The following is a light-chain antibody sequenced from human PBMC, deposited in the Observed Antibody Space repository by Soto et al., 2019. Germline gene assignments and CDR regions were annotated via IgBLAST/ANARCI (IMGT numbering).Light chain of an antibody. J-gene: IGKJ4*01. Sequence: DIQMTQSPSSLSASVGDRVTITCQASQDISNYLNWYQQKPGKAPKILIYDASVLEAGVPSRFSGGGSGTHFTLTSSSLQAEDVATYYCQQFDNLPRTFGEGTKVEIK. CDR2: DAS. CDR1: QDISNY. CDR3: QQFDNLPRT. V-gene: IGKV1-33*01.